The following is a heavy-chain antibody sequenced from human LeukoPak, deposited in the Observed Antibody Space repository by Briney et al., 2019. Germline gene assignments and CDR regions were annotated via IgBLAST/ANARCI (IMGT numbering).Heavy chain of an antibody. CDR3: ATGQAAAPYDY. V-gene: IGHV4-61*02. D-gene: IGHD6-13*01. Sequence: PSETLSLTCTVSGGSISSGSYYWSWIRQPAGKGLEWIGRIYTSGSTNYNPSLKSRVTISVDTSKNQFSLKLSSVTAADTAVYYCATGQAAAPYDYWGQGTLVTVSS. CDR1: GGSISSGSYY. CDR2: IYTSGST. J-gene: IGHJ4*02.